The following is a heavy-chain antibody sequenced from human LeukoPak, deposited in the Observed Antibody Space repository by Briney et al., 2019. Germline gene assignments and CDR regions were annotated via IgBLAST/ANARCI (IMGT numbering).Heavy chain of an antibody. CDR3: ARHDCTSANCPLDY. V-gene: IGHV3-7*03. D-gene: IGHD2-2*01. Sequence: PGGSLRLSCAASGFTFYSDWMTWVRQAPGKGLEWVANINPDGSQKYYVDSVKGRFTISRDNAKNSLSLQMNSLRAEDTALYYYARHDCTSANCPLDYWGQGTLVAVSS. J-gene: IGHJ4*02. CDR1: GFTFYSDW. CDR2: INPDGSQK.